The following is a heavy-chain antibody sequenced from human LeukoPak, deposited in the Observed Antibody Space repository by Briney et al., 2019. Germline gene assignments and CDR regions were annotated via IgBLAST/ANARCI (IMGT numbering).Heavy chain of an antibody. J-gene: IGHJ4*02. V-gene: IGHV3-48*02. Sequence: GGSLRLSCAASGGTFSSYSMNWVRQAPGEGLEWVSYISSRGSTIYYADSVKGGFTISRDNAKNSLYLQMNRLRDADTPVYYCARVHTTGWYFAYWRQGTLVTVSS. CDR1: GGTFSSYS. CDR3: ARVHTTGWYFAY. D-gene: IGHD6-19*01. CDR2: ISSRGSTI.